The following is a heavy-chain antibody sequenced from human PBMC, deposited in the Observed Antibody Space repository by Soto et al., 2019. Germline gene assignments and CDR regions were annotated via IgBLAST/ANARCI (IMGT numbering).Heavy chain of an antibody. J-gene: IGHJ4*02. CDR3: ARVSTVTYSSSWADPNFDY. CDR2: ISAYNSNT. D-gene: IGHD6-13*01. CDR1: GYTFTSYG. V-gene: IGHV1-18*01. Sequence: ASVKVSCKASGYTFTSYGISWVRQAPGQGLEWMGWISAYNSNTNYAQKHKGRVNMTTDTSTSTAYMELRSLRSDDTAVYYCARVSTVTYSSSWADPNFDYWGQGTLVTVSS.